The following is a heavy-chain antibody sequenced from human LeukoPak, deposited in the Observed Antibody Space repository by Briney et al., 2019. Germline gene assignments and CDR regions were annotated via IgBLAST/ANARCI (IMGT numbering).Heavy chain of an antibody. V-gene: IGHV1-2*02. D-gene: IGHD6-19*01. CDR2: INPNSGGT. CDR1: GYTFTGYY. Sequence: ASVKVSCKASGYTFTGYYMRWVRQAPGQGLEWMGWINPNSGGTNYAQKFQGRVTMTRDTSISTAYMELSRLRSDDTAVYYCARNRIAVAGTPYWGQGTLVTVSS. J-gene: IGHJ4*02. CDR3: ARNRIAVAGTPY.